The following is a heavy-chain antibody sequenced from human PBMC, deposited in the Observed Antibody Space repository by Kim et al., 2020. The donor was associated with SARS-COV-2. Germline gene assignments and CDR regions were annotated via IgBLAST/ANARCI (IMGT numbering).Heavy chain of an antibody. CDR1: GGSISSGGYY. D-gene: IGHD6-13*01. V-gene: IGHV4-31*03. CDR3: ARSNLLAAAGQTFDY. J-gene: IGHJ4*02. Sequence: SETLSLTCTVSGGSISSGGYYWSWIRQHPGKGLEWIGYIYYSGSTYYNPSLKSRVTISVDTSKNQFSLKLSSVTAADTAVYYCARSNLLAAAGQTFDYWGQGTLVTVSS. CDR2: IYYSGST.